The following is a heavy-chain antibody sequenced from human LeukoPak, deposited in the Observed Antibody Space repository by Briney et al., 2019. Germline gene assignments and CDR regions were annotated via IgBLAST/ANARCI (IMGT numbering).Heavy chain of an antibody. CDR2: IIPILNIP. D-gene: IGHD3-3*01. V-gene: IGHV1-69*04. CDR1: GGTFDNSA. J-gene: IGHJ4*02. Sequence: SVKVSCKASGGTFDNSAINWVRQAPGQGLEWMGRIIPILNIPNYAQKLQGRVTIAADKSTSTAYMELSSLRSEDTAVYYCARGSRFLDYWGQGTLVTVSS. CDR3: ARGSRFLDY.